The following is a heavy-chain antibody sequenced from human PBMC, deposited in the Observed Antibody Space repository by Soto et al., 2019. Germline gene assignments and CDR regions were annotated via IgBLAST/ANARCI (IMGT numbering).Heavy chain of an antibody. Sequence: GGSLRLSCAASGFTFSSYGMHWVRQAPGKGLEWVAVIWYDGSNKYYADSVKGRFTISRDNSKNTLYLQMNSLRAEDTAVYYCARDPSYYYGSGSPYYYYYGMDVWGQGTTVTVSS. D-gene: IGHD3-10*01. CDR3: ARDPSYYYGSGSPYYYYYGMDV. V-gene: IGHV3-33*01. CDR1: GFTFSSYG. J-gene: IGHJ6*02. CDR2: IWYDGSNK.